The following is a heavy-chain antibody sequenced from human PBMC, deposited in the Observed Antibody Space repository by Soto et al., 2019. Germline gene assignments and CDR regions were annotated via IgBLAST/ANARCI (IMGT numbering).Heavy chain of an antibody. CDR1: GYTFTSYA. V-gene: IGHV1-3*01. CDR2: INAGNGNT. Sequence: ASVKVSCKASGYTFTSYAMHWVRQAPGQRLEWMGWINAGNGNTKYSQKFQGRVTITRDTSASTAYMELSSLRSEDTAVYYCARVGAKDIVVVPAAASLFDYWGQGTLVTVSS. J-gene: IGHJ4*02. CDR3: ARVGAKDIVVVPAAASLFDY. D-gene: IGHD2-2*01.